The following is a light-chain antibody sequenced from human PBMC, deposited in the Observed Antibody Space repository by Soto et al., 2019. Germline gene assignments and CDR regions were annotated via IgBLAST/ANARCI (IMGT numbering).Light chain of an antibody. CDR2: SAS. CDR1: QTIAGY. V-gene: IGKV1-39*01. J-gene: IGKJ2*01. Sequence: DIQMTQSPSSLSASIGDRVTITCRASQTIAGYLSWYQQKPGKAPKFLIYSASTLQRGVPSRFSGSGSGTDFTLTIASLQPEDFSTYYCQQSDSTPYTFGQGTKVEI. CDR3: QQSDSTPYT.